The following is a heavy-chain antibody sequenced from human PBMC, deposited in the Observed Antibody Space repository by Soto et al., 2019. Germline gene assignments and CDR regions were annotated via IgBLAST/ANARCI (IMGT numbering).Heavy chain of an antibody. Sequence: QVQLVQSGAEVKKPGASVKVSCKASGYTFTNYGISWVRQAPGQGLEWMGWISAYNGNTNYAQKLQGRVTMTTDTSTSTGYMELRSLRSDDTAMYYCASHYDSSGLRGKYGMDVWGQGTTVTVSS. CDR3: ASHYDSSGLRGKYGMDV. CDR2: ISAYNGNT. J-gene: IGHJ6*02. D-gene: IGHD3-22*01. V-gene: IGHV1-18*01. CDR1: GYTFTNYG.